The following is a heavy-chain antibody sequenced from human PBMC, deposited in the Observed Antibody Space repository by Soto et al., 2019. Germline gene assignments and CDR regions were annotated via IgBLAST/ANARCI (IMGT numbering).Heavy chain of an antibody. V-gene: IGHV4-31*03. Sequence: QVQLQESGPGLVKPSQTLSLTCTVSGGSISSGGYYWSWIRQHPEKGLEWLGYIYYSGNSYNYNPSLQSRLAISLDVSKNQYSLKLSSVTAAYAALYYCARGGYGDYSIRGFDPWGQGILVIVSS. CDR1: GGSISSGGYY. J-gene: IGHJ5*02. CDR2: IYYSGNSY. CDR3: ARGGYGDYSIRGFDP. D-gene: IGHD4-17*01.